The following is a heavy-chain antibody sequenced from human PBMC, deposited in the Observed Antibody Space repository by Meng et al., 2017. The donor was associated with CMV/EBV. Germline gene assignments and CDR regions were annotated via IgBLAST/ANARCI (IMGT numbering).Heavy chain of an antibody. CDR3: AKRKGGYSYGDFDY. Sequence: GGSLRLSCAASGFTFSSYSMNWVRQAPGKGLEWVSSISSSNSYIYYADSVKGRFTISRDNAKNSLYLQMNSLRAEDTAVYYCAKRKGGYSYGDFDYWGQGTLVTVSS. CDR2: ISSSNSYI. D-gene: IGHD5-18*01. J-gene: IGHJ4*02. CDR1: GFTFSSYS. V-gene: IGHV3-21*01.